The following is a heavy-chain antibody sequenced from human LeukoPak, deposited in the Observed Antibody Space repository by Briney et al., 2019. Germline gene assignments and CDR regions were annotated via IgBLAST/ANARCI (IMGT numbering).Heavy chain of an antibody. Sequence: GGSLRLSCAASGFTFSSYWMSWVRQAPGKGLEWVANIKQDGSEKYYVDSVKGRFTISRDNAKNSLYLQMNSLRAEDTAVYYCARDDYGDYEFFDYWGQGTLVTVSS. CDR3: ARDDYGDYEFFDY. V-gene: IGHV3-7*01. J-gene: IGHJ4*02. CDR1: GFTFSSYW. D-gene: IGHD4-17*01. CDR2: IKQDGSEK.